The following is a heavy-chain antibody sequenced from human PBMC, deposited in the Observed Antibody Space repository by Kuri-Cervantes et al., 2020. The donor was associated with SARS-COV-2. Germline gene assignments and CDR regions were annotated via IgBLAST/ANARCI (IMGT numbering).Heavy chain of an antibody. D-gene: IGHD3-22*01. CDR1: RFTFNDYV. CDR2: INGSGVGT. CDR3: AKLGYYYDNNGYRDIDGLDI. Sequence: GESLKISCAASRFTFNDYVMSWVRQSPGKGLEWVSVINGSGVGTYYAESVQGRFTISRDNSKNTLYLQMHSLRVEDTAVYYCAKLGYYYDNNGYRDIDGLDIWGQGTMVTVSS. J-gene: IGHJ3*02. V-gene: IGHV3-23*01.